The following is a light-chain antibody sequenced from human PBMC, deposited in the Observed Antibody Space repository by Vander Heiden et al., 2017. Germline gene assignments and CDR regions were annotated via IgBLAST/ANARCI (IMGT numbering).Light chain of an antibody. CDR3: QVWESSSDHWV. CDR1: NIGSKS. J-gene: IGLJ3*02. CDR2: DDS. V-gene: IGLV3-21*02. Sequence: SYVLTQPPSVSVAPGQTARITCGGNNIGSKSVHWYQQKPGQAPVLVVYDDSGRPSGIPERFSGSNSGNTATLAISRVEAGDEADYYCQVWESSSDHWVFGGGTKLTVL.